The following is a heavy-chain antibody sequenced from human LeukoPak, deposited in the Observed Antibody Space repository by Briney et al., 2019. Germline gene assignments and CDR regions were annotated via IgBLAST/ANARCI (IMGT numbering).Heavy chain of an antibody. J-gene: IGHJ6*03. CDR1: GFTVSSSY. CDR3: ASGSGSYRTPSYYMDV. CDR2: IYSGGST. D-gene: IGHD3-10*01. V-gene: IGHV3-53*01. Sequence: GGSLRLSCAASGFTVSSSYMSWVRQAPGKGLEWVSVIYSGGSTYYSDSVKGRFTISRDNSKNTLYLQMNSLRAEDTAVYYCASGSGSYRTPSYYMDVWGTGTTVTVSS.